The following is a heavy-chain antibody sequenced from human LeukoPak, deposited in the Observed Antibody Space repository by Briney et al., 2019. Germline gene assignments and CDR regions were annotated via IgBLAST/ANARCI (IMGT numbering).Heavy chain of an antibody. D-gene: IGHD3-10*01. CDR2: ISDSGGRT. V-gene: IGHV3-23*01. J-gene: IGHJ4*02. CDR1: GITLSNYG. Sequence: PGGSLSLSCAVSGITLSNYGMSWVRQAPGKGLEWVAGISDSGGRTKYADSVKGRFTISRDNPKNTLYLQMNSLRAEDTAVYFCAKRGVVIRLILIGFHKEAYYFDSWGQGALVTVSS. CDR3: AKRGVVIRLILIGFHKEAYYFDS.